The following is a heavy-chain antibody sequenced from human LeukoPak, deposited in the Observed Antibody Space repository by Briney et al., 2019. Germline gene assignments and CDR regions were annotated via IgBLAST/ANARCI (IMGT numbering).Heavy chain of an antibody. CDR1: GFTFSDYY. Sequence: PGGSLRLSCAASGFTFSDYYMTWIRQAPGKGLESVAYISGSGSVIVYADSVKGRFTISRDNAQNSLYLQMNSLTDEDTAVYYCSRDPRPCDYWGQGTLVTVSS. CDR2: ISGSGSVI. J-gene: IGHJ4*02. CDR3: SRDPRPCDY. V-gene: IGHV3-11*04.